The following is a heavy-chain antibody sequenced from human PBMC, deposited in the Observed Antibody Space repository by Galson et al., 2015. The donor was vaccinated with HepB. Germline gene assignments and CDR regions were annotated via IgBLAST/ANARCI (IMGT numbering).Heavy chain of an antibody. CDR3: ARDSIATRPGWFDP. Sequence: SLRLSCAASGFTFSSYGMHWVRQAPGKGLEWVALIWYDASKQYYADSVKGRFTISRDNSKNTLFLQMNSLRAEDTAVYYCARDSIATRPGWFDPWGQGALVTVSS. CDR2: IWYDASKQ. D-gene: IGHD6-6*01. V-gene: IGHV3-33*01. CDR1: GFTFSSYG. J-gene: IGHJ5*02.